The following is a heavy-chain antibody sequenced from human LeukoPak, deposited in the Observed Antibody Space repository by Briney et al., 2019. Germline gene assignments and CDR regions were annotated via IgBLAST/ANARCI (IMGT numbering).Heavy chain of an antibody. CDR1: GFTFSDYY. Sequence: PGGSLRLSCAASGFTFSDYYMSWIRQAPGKGLEWVSYISSSGSTIYYADSVKGRFTISRDNAKNSLYLQMNSLRAEDTAVYYCAKDLDYGSGSSTGDFDYWGQGTLVTVSS. CDR2: ISSSGSTI. CDR3: AKDLDYGSGSSTGDFDY. V-gene: IGHV3-11*01. J-gene: IGHJ4*02. D-gene: IGHD3-10*01.